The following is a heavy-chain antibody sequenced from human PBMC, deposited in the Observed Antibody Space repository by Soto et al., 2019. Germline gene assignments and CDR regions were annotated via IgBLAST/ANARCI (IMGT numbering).Heavy chain of an antibody. D-gene: IGHD3-3*01. Sequence: ASVKVSCKASGYTFTSYGISWVRQAPGQGLEWMGWISAYNGNTNYAQKLQGRVTMTTDTSTSTAYMELRSLRSDDTAVYYCARDDFWSGPNSSYYYYYMDVWGKGTTVTVSS. CDR1: GYTFTSYG. CDR2: ISAYNGNT. J-gene: IGHJ6*03. V-gene: IGHV1-18*01. CDR3: ARDDFWSGPNSSYYYYYMDV.